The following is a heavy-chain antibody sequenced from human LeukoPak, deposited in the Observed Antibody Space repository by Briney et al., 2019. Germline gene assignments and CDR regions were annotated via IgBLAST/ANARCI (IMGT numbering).Heavy chain of an antibody. CDR1: GYTLTELS. J-gene: IGHJ6*02. CDR2: FDPEDGET. Sequence: ASVKVSCKVSGYTLTELSMHWVRQAPGKGLEWMGGFDPEDGETIYAQKFQGRVTMTEDTSTDTAYMELSSLRSEDTAVYYCAGKTVTKPYYYYYGMDVWGQGTTVTVSS. CDR3: AGKTVTKPYYYYYGMDV. D-gene: IGHD4-17*01. V-gene: IGHV1-24*01.